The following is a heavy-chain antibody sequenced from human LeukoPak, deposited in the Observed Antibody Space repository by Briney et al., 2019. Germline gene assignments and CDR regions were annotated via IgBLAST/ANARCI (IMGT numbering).Heavy chain of an antibody. V-gene: IGHV4-61*02. D-gene: IGHD1-7*01. J-gene: IGHJ4*02. CDR3: ARSVSPLQLVL. CDR2: IYTSGST. Sequence: PSETLSLTCTVAGGSISSGCYYSAWLRRPAGRGLEGIGRIYTSGSTNYNPSLKSRVTISVDTSKNQFSLKLSSVTAADTAVYYCARSVSPLQLVLWGQGTLVTVSS. CDR1: GGSISSGCYY.